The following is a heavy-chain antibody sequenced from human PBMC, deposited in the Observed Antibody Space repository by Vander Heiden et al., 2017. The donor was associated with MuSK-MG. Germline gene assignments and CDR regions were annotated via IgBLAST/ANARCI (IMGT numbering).Heavy chain of an antibody. V-gene: IGHV4-34*01. CDR2: INHSGST. CDR3: ASGYGSTSFGVARRWHAFDI. Sequence: QVQLQQWGAGLLKPSETLSLTCAVYGGSFSGYYWSWIRQPPGKGLEWIGEINHSGSTNYNPSLKSRVTISVDTSKNQFSLKLSSVTAADTAVYYCASGYGSTSFGVARRWHAFDIWGQGTMVNVAS. D-gene: IGHD3-3*01. J-gene: IGHJ3*02. CDR1: GGSFSGYY.